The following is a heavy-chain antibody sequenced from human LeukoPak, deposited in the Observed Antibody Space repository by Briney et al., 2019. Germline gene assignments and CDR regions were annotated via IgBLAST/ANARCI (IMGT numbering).Heavy chain of an antibody. CDR1: GFTFTSYV. Sequence: GGSLRLSCAASGFTFTSYVMSWVRQAPGKGLEWVSVISGSGGSTYYADSVKGRFTISRDNSKNTLYLQMNSLRAEVTAVYYCAKRALTTFYFDYWGQGTLVTVSS. CDR2: ISGSGGST. J-gene: IGHJ4*02. CDR3: AKRALTTFYFDY. D-gene: IGHD4/OR15-4a*01. V-gene: IGHV3-23*01.